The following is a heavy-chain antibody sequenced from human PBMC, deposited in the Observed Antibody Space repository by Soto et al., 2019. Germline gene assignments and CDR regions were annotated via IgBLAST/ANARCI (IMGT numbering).Heavy chain of an antibody. CDR1: GFTFSSYS. CDR2: ISSSSSYI. J-gene: IGHJ4*02. D-gene: IGHD3-3*01. CDR3: AKEGRRYYDFWSVFDY. V-gene: IGHV3-21*01. Sequence: GGSLRLSCAASGFTFSSYSMNWVRQAPGKGLEWVSSISSSSSYIYYADSVKGRFTISRDNAKNSLYLQMNSLRAEDTAVYYCAKEGRRYYDFWSVFDYWGQGTLVTVSS.